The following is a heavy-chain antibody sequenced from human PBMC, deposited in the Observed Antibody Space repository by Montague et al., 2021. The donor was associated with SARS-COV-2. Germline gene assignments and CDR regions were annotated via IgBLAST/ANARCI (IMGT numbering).Heavy chain of an antibody. Sequence: YAVSVKSRVTINPDTSKNQFSLQLNSVTPEDSAVYYCARAGSLGNFDYWGQGTLVTVSS. D-gene: IGHD3-10*01. V-gene: IGHV6-1*01. J-gene: IGHJ4*02. CDR3: ARAGSLGNFDY.